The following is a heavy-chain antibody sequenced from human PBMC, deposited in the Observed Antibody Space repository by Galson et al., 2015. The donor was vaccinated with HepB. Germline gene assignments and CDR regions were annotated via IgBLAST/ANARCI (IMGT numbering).Heavy chain of an antibody. V-gene: IGHV3-33*01. J-gene: IGHJ6*03. CDR1: GFTFSASG. CDR2: LWSDGSNK. D-gene: IGHD3-22*01. CDR3: ARYDSSGYYYDPYYYYMDV. Sequence: SLRLSCAASGFTFSASGMHWVRQAPGKGLEWVAVLWSDGSNKGYADSVKGRFTISRDNSKNTLYLQMNSLRAEDTAVYYCARYDSSGYYYDPYYYYMDVWGKGTTVTVSS.